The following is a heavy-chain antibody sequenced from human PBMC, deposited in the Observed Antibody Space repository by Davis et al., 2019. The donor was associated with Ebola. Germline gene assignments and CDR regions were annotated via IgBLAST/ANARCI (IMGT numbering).Heavy chain of an antibody. Sequence: ASVKVSCKASGYTFTSYDINWVRQATGQGLEWMGWMNPNSGNTGYAQKFQGRVTMTRNTSISTAYMELSSLRSEDTAVYYCARGDYDFGISGGYWYFDLWGRGTLVTVSS. D-gene: IGHD3-3*01. J-gene: IGHJ2*01. CDR1: GYTFTSYD. V-gene: IGHV1-8*01. CDR2: MNPNSGNT. CDR3: ARGDYDFGISGGYWYFDL.